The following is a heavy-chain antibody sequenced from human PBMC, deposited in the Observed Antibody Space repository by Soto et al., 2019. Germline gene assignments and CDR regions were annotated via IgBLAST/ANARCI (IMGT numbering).Heavy chain of an antibody. CDR3: ARVDGVVTHDY. CDR2: IYYSGST. V-gene: IGHV4-31*03. J-gene: IGHJ4*02. Sequence: NPSETLSLTCTVSGGSISSGGYYWSWIRQYPGKGLEWIGYIYYSGSTYYNPSLKSRVTISVDTSKNQFSLKLSSVTAADTAVYYCARVDGVVTHDYWGQGTLVTVSS. D-gene: IGHD2-21*02. CDR1: GGSISSGGYY.